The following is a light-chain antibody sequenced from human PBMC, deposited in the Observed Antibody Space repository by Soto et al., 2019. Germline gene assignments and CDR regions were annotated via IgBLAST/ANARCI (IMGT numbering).Light chain of an antibody. CDR2: GAS. J-gene: IGKJ1*01. CDR1: QSVSNNY. Sequence: EIVLTQSPGTLSLSPGERATLSCRASQSVSNNYLAWYQQKPGQAPRLLIYGASNRATGIPDRFSGRGSGTDFTLTISRLEPEDFAVYYCQQYGSSRWTFGQGTKVDIK. V-gene: IGKV3-20*01. CDR3: QQYGSSRWT.